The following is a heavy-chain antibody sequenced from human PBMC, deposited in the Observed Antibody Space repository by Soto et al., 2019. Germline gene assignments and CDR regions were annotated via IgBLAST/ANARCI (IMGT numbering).Heavy chain of an antibody. CDR2: IYYSGST. CDR1: GGSISSSSYY. Sequence: SETLSLTCTVSGGSISSSSYYWGWIRQPPGKGLEWIGSIYYSGSTYYNPSLKSRVTISVDTSKNQFSLKLSSVTAADTAVYYCSRDFMTTVTTDWFDPWGQGTLVTVSS. CDR3: SRDFMTTVTTDWFDP. D-gene: IGHD4-17*01. V-gene: IGHV4-39*02. J-gene: IGHJ5*02.